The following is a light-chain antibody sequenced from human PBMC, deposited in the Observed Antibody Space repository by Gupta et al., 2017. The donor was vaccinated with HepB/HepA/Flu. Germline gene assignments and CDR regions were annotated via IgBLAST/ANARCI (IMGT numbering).Light chain of an antibody. CDR1: SSNIGAGYD. V-gene: IGLV1-40*01. CDR2: GNS. Sequence: QSVLTQPPSVSGAPGQSVTISCTGSSSNIGAGYDVHWYQQLPGTAPNLLIYGNSNRPSGVPDRFSGSKSGTSASLAITGLQAEDEADYYCQSYDSSLSVHVVFGGGTKLTVL. J-gene: IGLJ2*01. CDR3: QSYDSSLSVHVV.